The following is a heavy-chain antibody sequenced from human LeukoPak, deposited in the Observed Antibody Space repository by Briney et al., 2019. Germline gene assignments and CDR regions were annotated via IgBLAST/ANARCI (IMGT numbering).Heavy chain of an antibody. CDR2: INPNSGGT. J-gene: IGHJ5*02. CDR1: GYTFTGYY. V-gene: IGHV1-2*04. CDR3: ARSMTTVPWDWFDP. Sequence: ASVKVSCKVSGYTFTGYYMHWVRQAPGQGLEWMGWINPNSGGTNYAQKFQGWVTMTRDTSISTAYMELSRLRSDDTAVYYCARSMTTVPWDWFDPWGQGTLVTVSS. D-gene: IGHD4-17*01.